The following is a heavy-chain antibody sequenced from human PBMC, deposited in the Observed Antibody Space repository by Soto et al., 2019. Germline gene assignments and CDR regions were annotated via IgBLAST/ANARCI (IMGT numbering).Heavy chain of an antibody. CDR3: ARIHYYYDSSGSEYYFDY. CDR1: GVTLSSYA. V-gene: IGHV1-69*06. D-gene: IGHD3-22*01. CDR2: IIPIFGTA. J-gene: IGHJ4*02. Sequence: VKVSCPASGVTLSSYAISWVRQAHGQGLEWMGGIIPIFGTANYAQKFQGRVTITADKSTSTAYMELSSLRSEDTAVYYCARIHYYYDSSGSEYYFDYWGQGTLVTVSS.